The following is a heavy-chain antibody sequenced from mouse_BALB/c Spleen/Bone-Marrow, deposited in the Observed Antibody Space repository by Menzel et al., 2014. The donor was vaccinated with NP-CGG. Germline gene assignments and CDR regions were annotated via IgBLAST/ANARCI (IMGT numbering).Heavy chain of an antibody. D-gene: IGHD3-1*01. CDR3: AKGAPYLAWFAY. Sequence: QVQLQQSGPGLVAPSQSLSITCTVSGFSLTSYGVSWVRQPPGKGLEWLGGIWGDGSTNYHSALISRLSISKDNSKSQVFLKLNSLKTDDTATYYCAKGAPYLAWFAYWGQGTLVTASA. V-gene: IGHV2-3*01. CDR2: IWGDGST. J-gene: IGHJ3*01. CDR1: GFSLTSYG.